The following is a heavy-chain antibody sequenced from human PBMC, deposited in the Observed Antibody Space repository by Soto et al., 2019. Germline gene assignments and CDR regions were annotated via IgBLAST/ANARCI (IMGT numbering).Heavy chain of an antibody. CDR3: ARGERYYYDSSGYFGFDY. J-gene: IGHJ4*02. Sequence: ASVKVSCTASGYTFTNYAIHWVRQAPGQRLEWMGWINAGNGNTKYSQKFQGRATITRDTSASTAYMELSSLRSEDTAVHYCARGERYYYDSSGYFGFDYWGQGTLVTVSS. V-gene: IGHV1-3*01. D-gene: IGHD3-22*01. CDR2: INAGNGNT. CDR1: GYTFTNYA.